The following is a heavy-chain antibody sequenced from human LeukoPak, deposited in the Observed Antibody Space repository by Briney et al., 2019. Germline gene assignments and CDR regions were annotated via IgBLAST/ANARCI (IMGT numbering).Heavy chain of an antibody. Sequence: SETLSLTCAVYGGSFSGYYWTYFRQPPGKGLEWIGEITHSGGTKYNPSLKSRVTMSVDTSKKQFFLKVTSVTAADTAVYYCARGLAGWEGFDPWGQGALVTVSS. V-gene: IGHV4-34*01. CDR1: GGSFSGYY. D-gene: IGHD1-26*01. CDR2: ITHSGGT. J-gene: IGHJ5*02. CDR3: ARGLAGWEGFDP.